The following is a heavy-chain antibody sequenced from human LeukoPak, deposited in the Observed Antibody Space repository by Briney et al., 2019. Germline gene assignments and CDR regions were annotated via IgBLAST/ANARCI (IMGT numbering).Heavy chain of an antibody. CDR3: ARHQLRGFLDDN. D-gene: IGHD3-10*01. Sequence: SETLSLTCAVYGGSFSGYYWSLIRQPPGKGLEWIGCIYYSGNTNYNPSLESRVTISVDTSKNQFSLKLSSVTAADTAVYYCARHQLRGFLDDNWGQGTLVTVSS. CDR1: GGSFSGYY. J-gene: IGHJ4*02. CDR2: IYYSGNT. V-gene: IGHV4-59*08.